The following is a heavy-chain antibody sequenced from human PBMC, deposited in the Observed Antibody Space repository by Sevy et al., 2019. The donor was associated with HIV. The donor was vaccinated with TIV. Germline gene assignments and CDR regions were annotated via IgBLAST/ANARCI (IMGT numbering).Heavy chain of an antibody. CDR3: AKSYFGSGTSYGMDL. Sequence: GSLRLSCAVSGFTFRNFWMSWVRQAPGKGLEWVANIRQDGSEKYYVDCVRGRFTISRDNAKNSLFLQLNSLRADDTAIYYCAKSYFGSGTSYGMDLWGRGTTVTVSS. V-gene: IGHV3-7*01. J-gene: IGHJ6*02. CDR1: GFTFRNFW. CDR2: IRQDGSEK. D-gene: IGHD3-10*01.